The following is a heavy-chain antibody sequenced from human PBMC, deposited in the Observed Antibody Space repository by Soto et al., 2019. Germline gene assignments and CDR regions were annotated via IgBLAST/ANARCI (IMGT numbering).Heavy chain of an antibody. CDR1: GGSISSYY. Sequence: SETLSLTCTVSGGSISSYYWSGIRQPPGKGLEWIGYIYYSGSTNYNPSLKSRVTISVDTSKNQFSLKLSSVTAADTAVYYCAASNIRFLEWLSKGYYYYYMDVWGKGTTVTVSS. D-gene: IGHD3-3*01. CDR3: AASNIRFLEWLSKGYYYYYMDV. CDR2: IYYSGST. J-gene: IGHJ6*03. V-gene: IGHV4-59*08.